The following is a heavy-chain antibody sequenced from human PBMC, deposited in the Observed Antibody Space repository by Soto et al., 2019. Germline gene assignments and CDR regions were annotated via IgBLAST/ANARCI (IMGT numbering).Heavy chain of an antibody. Sequence: EVPLVESGGGLIQPGASLRLSCAASGLNVVANYMSWVRQPPGKGLEWVAIVFREGNIYYADSVKGRFTVSRDNSKNTLDLQMNNLRVEDTAVYYCAKGDFDSWGRGTLVTVSS. CDR2: VFREGNI. J-gene: IGHJ4*02. CDR1: GLNVVANY. V-gene: IGHV3-53*03. CDR3: AKGDFDS.